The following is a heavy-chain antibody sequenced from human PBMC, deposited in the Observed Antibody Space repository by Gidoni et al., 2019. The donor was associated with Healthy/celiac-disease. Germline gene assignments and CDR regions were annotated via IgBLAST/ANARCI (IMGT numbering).Heavy chain of an antibody. CDR1: GFTFGEYA. CDR2: IRSKAYGGTT. Sequence: EVQLVESGGGLVQPGRSLRLSCTASGFTFGEYAMSWFRQAPGKGLEWVGFIRSKAYGGTTEYAASVKGRFTISRDDSKSIAYLQMNSLKTEDTAVYYCTPNTGDYEAYFDYWGQGTLVTVSS. D-gene: IGHD4-17*01. J-gene: IGHJ4*02. V-gene: IGHV3-49*03. CDR3: TPNTGDYEAYFDY.